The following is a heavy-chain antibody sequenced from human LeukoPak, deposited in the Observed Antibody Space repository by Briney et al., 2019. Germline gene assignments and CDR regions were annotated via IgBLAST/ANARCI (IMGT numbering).Heavy chain of an antibody. CDR2: ISAYNGNT. CDR3: ARSSYYDSSAPAGDI. J-gene: IGHJ3*02. CDR1: GYTFTSYG. Sequence: ASVKVSCKASGYTFTSYGISWVRQAPGQGLEWMGWISAYNGNTNYAQKLEGRVTMTTDTSTSTAYMELRSVRSDDTAVYYCARSSYYDSSAPAGDIWGQGTMVTVSS. V-gene: IGHV1-18*01. D-gene: IGHD3-22*01.